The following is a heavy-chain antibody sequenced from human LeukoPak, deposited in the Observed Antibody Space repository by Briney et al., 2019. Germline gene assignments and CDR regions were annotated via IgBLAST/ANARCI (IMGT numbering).Heavy chain of an antibody. CDR3: AKDITMIVVVITTRYYYYGMDV. Sequence: GGSLRLSCAASGFTFSSYGMHWVRQAPGKGLEWVAVISYDRSNKYYADSVKGRFTISRDNSKNTLYLQMNSLRAEDTAVYYCAKDITMIVVVITTRYYYYGMDVWGQGTTVTVSS. J-gene: IGHJ6*02. D-gene: IGHD3-22*01. CDR1: GFTFSSYG. V-gene: IGHV3-30*18. CDR2: ISYDRSNK.